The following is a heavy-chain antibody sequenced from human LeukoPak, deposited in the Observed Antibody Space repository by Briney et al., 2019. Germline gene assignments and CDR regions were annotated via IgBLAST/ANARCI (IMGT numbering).Heavy chain of an antibody. CDR1: GGTFSSYA. V-gene: IGHV1-69*13. J-gene: IGHJ1*01. D-gene: IGHD5-18*01. CDR2: IIPIFGTA. CDR3: ARDWGSYGYSYFQH. Sequence: ASVKVSCKASGGTFSSYAISWVRQAPGQGLEWMGGIIPIFGTANYAQKFQGRVTITADESTSTAYMELSSLRSEDTAVYYCARDWGSYGYSYFQHWGQGTLVTVSS.